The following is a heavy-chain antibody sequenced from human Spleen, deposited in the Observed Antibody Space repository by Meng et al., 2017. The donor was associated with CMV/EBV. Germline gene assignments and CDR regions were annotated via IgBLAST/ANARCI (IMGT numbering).Heavy chain of an antibody. CDR1: GGSISSSNW. CDR2: IYHSGNA. CDR3: ARIGSSGWVDY. Sequence: CAVSGGSISSSNWWSWVRQPPGKGLEWIGEIYHSGNANYNPSLRSRVTISLDKSKNQFSLNLSSVTAADTAVYYCARIGSSGWVDYWGQGTLVTVSS. J-gene: IGHJ4*02. D-gene: IGHD6-19*01. V-gene: IGHV4-4*02.